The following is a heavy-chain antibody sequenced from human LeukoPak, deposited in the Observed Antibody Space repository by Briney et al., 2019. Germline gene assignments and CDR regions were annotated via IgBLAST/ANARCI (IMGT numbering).Heavy chain of an antibody. CDR3: ARDFYDGFALDY. CDR2: ISSGSSYI. CDR1: RFTFSSYN. V-gene: IGHV3-21*03. Sequence: GGSLRLSCAASRFTFSSYNMNWVRQAPGKGLEWVSSISSGSSYIYYADSVKGRFTISRDNAKNSLYLQMNSLRADDTGVYYCARDFYDGFALDYWGQGTLVTVSS. D-gene: IGHD2/OR15-2a*01. J-gene: IGHJ4*02.